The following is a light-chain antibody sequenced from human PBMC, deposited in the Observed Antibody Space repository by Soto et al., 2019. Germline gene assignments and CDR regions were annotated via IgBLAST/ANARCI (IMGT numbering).Light chain of an antibody. CDR3: QNYHSDPYA. J-gene: IGKJ3*01. V-gene: IGKV1-27*01. CDR2: AAL. Sequence: DIQMTQSPSSLAESVGDRVTITCRARQGISKSLAWYQQKPGKVPKLPISAALTLQSGVPSRFSGSGAGTDFTLTISSLQPEHVATYYGQNYHSDPYAFGPGNKGDVK. CDR1: QGISKS.